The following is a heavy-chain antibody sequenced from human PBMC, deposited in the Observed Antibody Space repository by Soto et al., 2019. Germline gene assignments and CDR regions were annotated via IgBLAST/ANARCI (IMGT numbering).Heavy chain of an antibody. CDR2: IYWDDDK. D-gene: IGHD3-16*02. V-gene: IGHV2-5*02. Sequence: QITLKESGPTLVNPTQTLTLTCTFSGFSLTTGGVGVGWMRQPPGKALEWLALIYWDDDKRYSPSLKSRLTITKDTSKNQVVLTLTNMDPVDTATFYCAHVFNSNSGSYRYFDYWGQGTLVTVSS. CDR3: AHVFNSNSGSYRYFDY. J-gene: IGHJ4*02. CDR1: GFSLTTGGVG.